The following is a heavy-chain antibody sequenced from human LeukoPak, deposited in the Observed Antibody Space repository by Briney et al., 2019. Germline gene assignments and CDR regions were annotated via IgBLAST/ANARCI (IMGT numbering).Heavy chain of an antibody. J-gene: IGHJ4*02. CDR2: IYYSGST. CDR3: ARVIKGSGSYYIDY. D-gene: IGHD3-10*01. V-gene: IGHV4-31*03. CDR1: GGSISSGGYY. Sequence: SETLSLTCTVSGGSISSGGYYWGWIRQHPGKGLEWIGYIYYSGSTYYNPSLKSRVTISVDRSKNQFSLKLSSVTAADTAVYCCARVIKGSGSYYIDYWGQGTLVTVSS.